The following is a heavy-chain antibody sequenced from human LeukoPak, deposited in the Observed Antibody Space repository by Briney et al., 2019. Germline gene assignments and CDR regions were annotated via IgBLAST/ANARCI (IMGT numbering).Heavy chain of an antibody. CDR2: ISSSSSTI. D-gene: IGHD3-10*01. J-gene: IGHJ4*02. V-gene: IGHV3-48*04. CDR1: GFTFSSYS. CDR3: ARGLLWFGELSDY. Sequence: PGGSLRLSCAASGFTFSSYSMNWVRQAPGKGLEWVSYISSSSSTIYYADSVKGRFTISRDNAKNTLYLQMNSLRAEDTAVYYCARGLLWFGELSDYWGQGTLVTVSS.